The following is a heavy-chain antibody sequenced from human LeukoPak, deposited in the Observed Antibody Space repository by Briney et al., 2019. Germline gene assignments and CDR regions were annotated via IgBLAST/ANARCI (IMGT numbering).Heavy chain of an antibody. V-gene: IGHV3-48*01. CDR2: ISSSSSTI. J-gene: IGHJ3*02. Sequence: PGGSLRLSCAASGFTFSSYSMNWVRQAPGKGLEWVSYISSSSSTIYYADSVKGRFTISRDNAKNSLYLQMNSLGAEDTAVYYCARELVVTASNHAFDIWGQGTMVTVSS. CDR1: GFTFSSYS. CDR3: ARELVVTASNHAFDI. D-gene: IGHD2-21*02.